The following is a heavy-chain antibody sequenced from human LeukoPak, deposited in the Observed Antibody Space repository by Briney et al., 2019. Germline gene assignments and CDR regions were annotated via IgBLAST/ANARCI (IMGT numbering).Heavy chain of an antibody. CDR3: ARDSPFRPDSSGYYPDY. CDR1: GGSISSYY. J-gene: IGHJ4*02. V-gene: IGHV4-59*12. Sequence: SETLSLTCTVSGGSISSYYWSWIRQPPGKGLEWIGYIYYSGSTNYNPSLKSRVTISLDTSKNQFSLKMSSVTAADTAVYYCARDSPFRPDSSGYYPDYWGQGTLVTVSS. D-gene: IGHD3-22*01. CDR2: IYYSGST.